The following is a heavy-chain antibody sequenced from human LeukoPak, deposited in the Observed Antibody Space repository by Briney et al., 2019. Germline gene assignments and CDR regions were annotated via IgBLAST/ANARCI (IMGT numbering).Heavy chain of an antibody. CDR1: GYTFNTYD. D-gene: IGHD2-15*01. CDR3: ARGRYCSGGGCYVVFDY. V-gene: IGHV1-8*01. CDR2: MNPNSGNT. J-gene: IGHJ4*02. Sequence: ASVKVSCKASGYTFNTYDINWVRQATGQGLEWMGWMNPNSGNTGSAQKFQGRVTMTRNTSINTAYMELKSLRPEDTAVYYCARGRYCSGGGCYVVFDYWGLGTLVTVSS.